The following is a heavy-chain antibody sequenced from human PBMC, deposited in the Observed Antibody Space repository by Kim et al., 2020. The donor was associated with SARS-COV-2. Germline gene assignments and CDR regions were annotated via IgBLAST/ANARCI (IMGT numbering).Heavy chain of an antibody. V-gene: IGHV3-30*18. D-gene: IGHD3-10*01. Sequence: GGSLRLSCAASGYSFRDHGMHWVRQAPGKGLEWVAGILHDGSNEYYADSVKGRFTISRDNSKNTLYLQMNSLRAEDTAVYYCAKDQGGFYYGSGSYNGMDVWGQGTTVTVSS. J-gene: IGHJ6*02. CDR1: GYSFRDHG. CDR3: AKDQGGFYYGSGSYNGMDV. CDR2: ILHDGSNE.